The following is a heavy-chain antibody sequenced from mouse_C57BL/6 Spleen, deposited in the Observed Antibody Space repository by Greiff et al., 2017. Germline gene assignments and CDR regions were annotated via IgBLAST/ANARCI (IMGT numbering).Heavy chain of an antibody. J-gene: IGHJ1*03. CDR3: ARHYGSSPYWYFDV. D-gene: IGHD1-1*01. Sequence: VQLQQSGPGLVAPSQSLSITCTVSGFSLTSYGVHWVRQPPGKGLEWLVVIWSDGSTTYNSALKSRLSISKDNSKSQVFLKMNSLQTDDTAMCYCARHYGSSPYWYFDVWGTGTTVTVSS. CDR2: IWSDGST. CDR1: GFSLTSYG. V-gene: IGHV2-6*03.